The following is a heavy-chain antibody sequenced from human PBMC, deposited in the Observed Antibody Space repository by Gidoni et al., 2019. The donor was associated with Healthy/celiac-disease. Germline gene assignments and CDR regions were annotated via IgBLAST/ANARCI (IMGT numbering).Heavy chain of an antibody. D-gene: IGHD3-22*01. CDR3: ARELLIKGRYHDVFDY. CDR1: GGTFSSYA. Sequence: QVQLVPSGAEVKKPGSSVKVSCKASGGTFSSYAISWVRKAPGQVLDWMGGIIPIFGTANYAQKVQGRVTITADESTSTAYMELSSLRSEDTAVYYCARELLIKGRYHDVFDYWGQGTRVTVSS. V-gene: IGHV1-69*01. CDR2: IIPIFGTA. J-gene: IGHJ4*02.